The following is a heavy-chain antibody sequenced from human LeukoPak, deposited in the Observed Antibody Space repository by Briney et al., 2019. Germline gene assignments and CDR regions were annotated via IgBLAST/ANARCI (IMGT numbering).Heavy chain of an antibody. CDR3: ARDENIVLMVYAIPYYFDY. CDR1: GFTLSNAW. V-gene: IGHV3-21*01. Sequence: GGSLRLSCAASGFTLSNAWMNWVRQTPGKGLEWVSSISSSSSYIYYADSVKGRFTISRDNAKNSLYLQMNSLRAEDTAVYYCARDENIVLMVYAIPYYFDYWGQGTLVTVSS. D-gene: IGHD2-8*01. J-gene: IGHJ4*02. CDR2: ISSSSSYI.